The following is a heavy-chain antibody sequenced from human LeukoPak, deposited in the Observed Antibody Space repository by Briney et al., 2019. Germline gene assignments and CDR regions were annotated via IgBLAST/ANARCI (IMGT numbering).Heavy chain of an antibody. J-gene: IGHJ4*02. Sequence: GGSLRLSCAASGFTFSNYWMHWVRQAPGEGLVWVSRIKSDGTYATYADSVKGRFTISRDNAKNSLYLQMVSLRAEDTAVYYCARDRCDGDCRDWDYWGQGTLVTVSS. CDR2: IKSDGTYA. CDR3: ARDRCDGDCRDWDY. CDR1: GFTFSNYW. D-gene: IGHD2-21*02. V-gene: IGHV3-74*03.